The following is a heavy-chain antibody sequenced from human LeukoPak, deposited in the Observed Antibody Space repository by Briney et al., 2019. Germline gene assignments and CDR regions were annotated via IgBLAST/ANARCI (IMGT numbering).Heavy chain of an antibody. CDR1: GFTFSSYS. Sequence: PGGSLRLSCAASGFTFSSYSMNWVRQAPGKGLEWVSSISSSSSYIYYADSVKGRFTISRDNAKNSPYLQMNSLRAEDTAVYYCARVEGLEYDSSGYYYTFDYWGQGTLVTVSS. CDR3: ARVEGLEYDSSGYYYTFDY. D-gene: IGHD3-22*01. CDR2: ISSSSSYI. J-gene: IGHJ4*02. V-gene: IGHV3-21*01.